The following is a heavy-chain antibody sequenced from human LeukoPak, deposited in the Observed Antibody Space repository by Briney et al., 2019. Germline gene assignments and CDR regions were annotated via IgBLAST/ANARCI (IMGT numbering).Heavy chain of an antibody. CDR3: AREGASWSHGWFDP. J-gene: IGHJ5*02. Sequence: SETLSLTCTVSGGSISSGGYYWSWIRQHPGKGLEWIGYIYYSGSTYYNPSLKSRVTISVDTSKNQFSLKLSSVTAADTAVYHCAREGASWSHGWFDPWGQGTLVTVSS. CDR2: IYYSGST. CDR1: GGSISSGGYY. D-gene: IGHD6-13*01. V-gene: IGHV4-31*03.